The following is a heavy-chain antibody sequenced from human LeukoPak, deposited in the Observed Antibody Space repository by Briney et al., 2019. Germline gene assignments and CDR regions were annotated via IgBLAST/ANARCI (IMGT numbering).Heavy chain of an antibody. CDR1: GGTFSSYA. CDR3: ARGAGGRYDLWSGYPYFDY. Sequence: SVKVSCKASGGTFSSYAISWVRQAPGQGLECMGGIIPIFGTANYAQKFQGRVTITTDESTSTAYMELSSLRSEDTAVYYCARGAGGRYDLWSGYPYFDYWGQGTLVTVSS. V-gene: IGHV1-69*05. D-gene: IGHD3-3*01. CDR2: IIPIFGTA. J-gene: IGHJ4*02.